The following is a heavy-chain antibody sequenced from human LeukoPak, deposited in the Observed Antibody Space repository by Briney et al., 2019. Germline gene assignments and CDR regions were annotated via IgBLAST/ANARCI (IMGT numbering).Heavy chain of an antibody. CDR1: GFTFSSYS. Sequence: GGSLRLSCAASGFTFSSYSMNWVRQAPGKGLEWVSSISSSSSYIYYADSVKGRFTISRDNAKNSLYLQMNSLRAEDTAVYYCARVAVVTPGGGFDAFDIWGQGTMVTVSS. V-gene: IGHV3-21*01. CDR2: ISSSSSYI. D-gene: IGHD4-23*01. CDR3: ARVAVVTPGGGFDAFDI. J-gene: IGHJ3*02.